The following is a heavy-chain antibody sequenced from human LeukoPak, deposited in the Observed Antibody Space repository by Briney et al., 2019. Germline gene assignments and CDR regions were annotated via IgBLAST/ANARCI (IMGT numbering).Heavy chain of an antibody. CDR3: AKDRAAAGRNFDY. CDR1: GFTFKLYW. CDR2: INDDGSDT. Sequence: QPGGSLRLSCAVSGFTFKLYWMHWVRQAPGKGPVWVSRINDDGSDTTYADSVKGRFTISRDNSKKTLYLQMNSLGAEDTAVYYCAKDRAAAGRNFDYWGQGTLVTVSS. V-gene: IGHV3-74*01. D-gene: IGHD6-13*01. J-gene: IGHJ4*02.